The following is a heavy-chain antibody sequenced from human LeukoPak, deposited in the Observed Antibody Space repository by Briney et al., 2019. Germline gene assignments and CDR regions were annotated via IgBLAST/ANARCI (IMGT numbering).Heavy chain of an antibody. J-gene: IGHJ6*02. CDR2: ISYDGSNK. Sequence: GGSLRLSCVASGFTFSNYAMSWVRQAPGKGLEWVSVISYDGSNKYYADSVKGRFTISRDNSKNTLYLQMNSLRAEDTAVYYCANNGGIWFGEFPGYYYGMDVWGQGTTVTVSS. CDR3: ANNGGIWFGEFPGYYYGMDV. CDR1: GFTFSNYA. V-gene: IGHV3-30*18. D-gene: IGHD3-10*01.